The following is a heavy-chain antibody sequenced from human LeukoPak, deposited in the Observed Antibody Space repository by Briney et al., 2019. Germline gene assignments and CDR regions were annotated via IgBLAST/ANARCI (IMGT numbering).Heavy chain of an antibody. V-gene: IGHV1-69*06. CDR3: ASSFIAVAGTDY. D-gene: IGHD6-19*01. CDR1: GYTFTSYY. J-gene: IGHJ4*02. CDR2: IIPIFGTA. Sequence: GASVKVSCKASGYTFTSYYMHWVRQAPGQGLEWMGGIIPIFGTANYAQKFQGRVTITADKSTSTAYMELSSLRSEDTAVYYCASSFIAVAGTDYWGQGTLVTVSS.